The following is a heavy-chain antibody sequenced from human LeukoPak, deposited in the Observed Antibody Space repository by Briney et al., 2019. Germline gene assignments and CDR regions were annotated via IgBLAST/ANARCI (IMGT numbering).Heavy chain of an antibody. V-gene: IGHV3-23*01. CDR3: AKDKVGWYDSSGYSLFDY. CDR1: GFTFSSYA. CDR2: ISGSGGNT. Sequence: GGSLRLSCAASGFTFSSYAMTWVRQAPGKGLEWVSAISGSGGNTYYADSVKGRFTISRDNSKNTPYLHMNSLRAEDTAVYYCAKDKVGWYDSSGYSLFDYWGQGTLVTVSS. J-gene: IGHJ4*02. D-gene: IGHD3-22*01.